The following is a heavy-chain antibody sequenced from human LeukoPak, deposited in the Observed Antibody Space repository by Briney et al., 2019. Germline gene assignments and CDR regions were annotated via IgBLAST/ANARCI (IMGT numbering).Heavy chain of an antibody. CDR1: GFTFSSYS. D-gene: IGHD3-9*01. Sequence: GGSLRLSCAASGFTFSSYSMNWVRQAPGKGLEWVSSISSSSSYIYYADSVKGRFTISRDKAKNSLYLQMNSLRAEDTAVYYCARDRDYDILTGYYYYGMDVWGKGTTVTVSS. J-gene: IGHJ6*04. CDR2: ISSSSSYI. V-gene: IGHV3-21*01. CDR3: ARDRDYDILTGYYYYGMDV.